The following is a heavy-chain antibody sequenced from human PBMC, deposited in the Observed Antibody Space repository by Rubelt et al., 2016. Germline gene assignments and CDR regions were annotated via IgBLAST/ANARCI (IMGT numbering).Heavy chain of an antibody. CDR2: IKQDGSEK. CDR3: VTPMVNDYGDPTDAFDS. J-gene: IGHJ3*02. D-gene: IGHD4-17*01. V-gene: IGHV3-7*01. CDR1: GFTFSSYW. Sequence: GSLRLSCAASGFTFSSYWMSWVRPAPGKGLEWVANIKQDGSEKYYVDSVKGRFTISRDNAKNSLYLQMNSLRAEATAVYYCVTPMVNDYGDPTDAFDSWGQGTMVTVSS.